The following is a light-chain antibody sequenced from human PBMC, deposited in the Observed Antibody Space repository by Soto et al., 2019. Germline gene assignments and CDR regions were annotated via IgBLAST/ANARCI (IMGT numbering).Light chain of an antibody. J-gene: IGKJ5*01. CDR2: DAS. CDR3: QCSTRPPIT. V-gene: IGKV3-11*01. Sequence: EIVLTQSPATLSLSPGERATLSCRASQSVSSYLAWYQQKPGQAPRLLIYDASNRATGIPARFSGSGSGTDFTLTISSLEPADFAVYYCQCSTRPPITFGHGTRLEIK. CDR1: QSVSSY.